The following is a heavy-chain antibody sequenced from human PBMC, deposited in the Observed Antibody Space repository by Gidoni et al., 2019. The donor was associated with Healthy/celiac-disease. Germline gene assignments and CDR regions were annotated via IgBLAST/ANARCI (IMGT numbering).Heavy chain of an antibody. D-gene: IGHD1-26*01. CDR3: ARDGATMIRDAFDI. CDR2: IYTSGST. V-gene: IGHV4-4*07. Sequence: QVQLQESGPGLVKPSETLSLTCTVSGGSISSYSWSWIRQPAGKGLEWIGRIYTSGSTNYNPSLKSRVTMSVDTSKNQFSLKLSSVTAADTAVYYCARDGATMIRDAFDIWGQGTMVTVSS. CDR1: GGSISSYS. J-gene: IGHJ3*02.